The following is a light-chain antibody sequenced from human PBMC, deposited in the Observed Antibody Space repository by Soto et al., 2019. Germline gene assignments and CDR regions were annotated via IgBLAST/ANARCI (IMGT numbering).Light chain of an antibody. J-gene: IGLJ1*01. CDR2: EVT. V-gene: IGLV2-23*02. CDR3: CSYATSGSFV. CDR1: SSDVGSYNL. Sequence: QSALTQPASVSGSPGQSITISCTGTSSDVGSYNLVSWYQQNPGKAPKLLLYEVTKRPSGVSNHFSGSKSGNRASLTISGLQAEDEADYYCCSYATSGSFVFGTGTKVTVL.